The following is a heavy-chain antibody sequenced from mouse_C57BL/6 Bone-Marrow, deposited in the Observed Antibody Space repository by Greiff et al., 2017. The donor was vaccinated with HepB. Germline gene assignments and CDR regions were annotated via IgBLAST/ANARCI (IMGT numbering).Heavy chain of an antibody. CDR1: GFSLTSYA. J-gene: IGHJ4*01. Sequence: QVQLQQSGPGLVAPSQSLSITCTVSGFSLTSYAISWVRQPPGKGLEWLGVIWTGGGTNYNSALKSRLSISKDNSKSQVFLKMNSLQTDDTARYYCARSYYGSYYYAMDYWGQGTSVTVSA. CDR3: ARSYYGSYYYAMDY. CDR2: IWTGGGT. V-gene: IGHV2-9-1*01. D-gene: IGHD1-1*01.